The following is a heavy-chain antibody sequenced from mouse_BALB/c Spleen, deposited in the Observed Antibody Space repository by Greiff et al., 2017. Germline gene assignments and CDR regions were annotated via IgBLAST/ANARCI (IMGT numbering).Heavy chain of an antibody. CDR3: ARDFDYDWYFDV. Sequence: VQVVESGAELARPGASVKMSCKASGYTFTSYTMHWVKQRPGQGLEWIGYINPSSGYTNYNQKFKDKATLTADKSSSTAYMQLSSLTSEDSAVYYCARDFDYDWYFDVWGAGTTVTVSS. V-gene: IGHV1-4*01. J-gene: IGHJ1*01. CDR1: GYTFTSYT. D-gene: IGHD2-4*01. CDR2: INPSSGYT.